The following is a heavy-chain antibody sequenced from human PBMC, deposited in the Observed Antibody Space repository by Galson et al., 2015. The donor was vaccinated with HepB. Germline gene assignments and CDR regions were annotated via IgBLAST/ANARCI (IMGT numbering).Heavy chain of an antibody. Sequence: SLRLSCAASGFTFGDYAMSWFRQAPGKGLEWVGFIRSKTYGGTTEYAASVKGRFTISRDDSKSIAYLQMNSLNTEDTAVYYCSRDVIPTAISPWGQGTLVTVSS. J-gene: IGHJ5*02. CDR1: GFTFGDYA. CDR3: SRDVIPTAISP. V-gene: IGHV3-49*03. CDR2: IRSKTYGGTT. D-gene: IGHD2-2*02.